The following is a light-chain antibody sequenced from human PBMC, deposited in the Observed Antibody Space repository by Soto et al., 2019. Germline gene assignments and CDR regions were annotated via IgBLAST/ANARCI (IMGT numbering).Light chain of an antibody. CDR3: GRWVASLSVYV. V-gene: IGLV1-47*01. CDR1: SSRIGSNY. CDR2: RND. J-gene: IGLJ1*01. Sequence: QSVLPQPPSASGTPGQRVTVSCSVSSSRIGSNYVYSYQQLPGTAPKLLIFRNDQRPSGVPDRFSGSRSGSSASLAISCLRSDDEAIYYCGRWVASLSVYVFGTGTKVTVL.